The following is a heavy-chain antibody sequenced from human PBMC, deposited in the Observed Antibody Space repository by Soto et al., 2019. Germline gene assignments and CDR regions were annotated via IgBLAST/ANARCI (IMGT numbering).Heavy chain of an antibody. CDR1: GGSISSYY. Sequence: SETLSLTCTVSGGSISSYYWGWIRQPPGKGLEWIGYIYYSGSTNYNPSLKSRVTISVDTSKNQFSLKLSSVTAADTAVYYCARTWTTLTAHDAFDIWGQGTMVT. D-gene: IGHD4-17*01. V-gene: IGHV4-59*01. CDR2: IYYSGST. J-gene: IGHJ3*02. CDR3: ARTWTTLTAHDAFDI.